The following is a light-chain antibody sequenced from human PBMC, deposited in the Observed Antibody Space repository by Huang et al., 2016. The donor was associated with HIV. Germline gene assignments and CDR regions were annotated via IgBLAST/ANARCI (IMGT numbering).Light chain of an antibody. CDR2: ASS. V-gene: IGKV1-39*01. CDR1: QSISRY. CDR3: QQSYSTPWT. Sequence: DLQMTQSPSSLSASVRDRVTITCLASQSISRYLNLYQQKPGKAPKILIYASSSLKSGVTSRFSGSGSGTDFTLTISSLQPEDFATYYCQQSYSTPWTFGQGTKVEIK. J-gene: IGKJ1*01.